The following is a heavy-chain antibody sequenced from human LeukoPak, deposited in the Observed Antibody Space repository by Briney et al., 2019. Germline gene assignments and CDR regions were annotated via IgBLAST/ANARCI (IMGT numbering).Heavy chain of an antibody. Sequence: RASVKVSCKASGYTFTSYDINWVRQATGQGLEWMGWMNPNGGNTGYAQKFQGRVTITRNTSISTAYMELSSLRSEDTAVYYCARGNSGSYSYYYMDVWGKGTTVTVSS. CDR2: MNPNGGNT. D-gene: IGHD1-26*01. J-gene: IGHJ6*03. CDR3: ARGNSGSYSYYYMDV. CDR1: GYTFTSYD. V-gene: IGHV1-8*03.